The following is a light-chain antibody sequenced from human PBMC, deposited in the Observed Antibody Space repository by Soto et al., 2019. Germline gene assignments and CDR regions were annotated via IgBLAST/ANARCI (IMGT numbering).Light chain of an antibody. CDR1: SNDVGHSSF. CDR3: NAQADNGKNV. Sequence: QSALTQPPSASGSPGQSVTISCTGTSNDVGHSSFISWYQQHPGKGPKLIIYEVSKRPSGVPDRFSGSKSGNTASLSVSGLRDEDEADYFCNAQADNGKNVFGTGTKLTVL. CDR2: EVS. J-gene: IGLJ1*01. V-gene: IGLV2-8*01.